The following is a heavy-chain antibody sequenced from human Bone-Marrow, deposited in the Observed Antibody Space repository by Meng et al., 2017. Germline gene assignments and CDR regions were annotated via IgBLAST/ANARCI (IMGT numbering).Heavy chain of an antibody. D-gene: IGHD6-13*01. Sequence: GESLRLSCAASGFTFSSYAMHWVRQAPGKGLEWVAVISYDGSNKYYADSVKGRFTISRDNSKNTLYLQMNSLRAEDTAVYYCARVGTSSSWYGKQYYFDYWGQGTLVTVSS. J-gene: IGHJ4*02. CDR3: ARVGTSSSWYGKQYYFDY. V-gene: IGHV3-30*04. CDR1: GFTFSSYA. CDR2: ISYDGSNK.